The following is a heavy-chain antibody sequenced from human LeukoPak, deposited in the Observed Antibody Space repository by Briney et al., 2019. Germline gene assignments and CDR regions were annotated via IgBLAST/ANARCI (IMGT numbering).Heavy chain of an antibody. J-gene: IGHJ3*02. Sequence: ASVKVSCKTSGYTFTSYYMHWVRQAPGQGLEWMGIINPSGGSTSYAQKFQGRVTMTRDTSTSTVYMELSSLRSEDTAVYYCASLYSGSYPSTDAFDIWGQGTMVTVSS. CDR1: GYTFTSYY. V-gene: IGHV1-46*01. CDR3: ASLYSGSYPSTDAFDI. CDR2: INPSGGST. D-gene: IGHD1-26*01.